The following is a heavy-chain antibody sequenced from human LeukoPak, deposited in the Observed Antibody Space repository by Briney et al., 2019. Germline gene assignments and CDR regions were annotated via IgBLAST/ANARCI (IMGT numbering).Heavy chain of an antibody. Sequence: SETLSLTCAVSGYSISSGYYWGWIRQPPGKGLEWIGSIYYSGRTYCNASLKSRVTISVDTSKNQFSLKLSSVTAADTAVYYCARDSPHYYDSSGKPTVDYWGQGTLVTVSS. V-gene: IGHV4-38-2*02. J-gene: IGHJ4*02. CDR2: IYYSGRT. CDR3: ARDSPHYYDSSGKPTVDY. CDR1: GYSISSGYY. D-gene: IGHD3-22*01.